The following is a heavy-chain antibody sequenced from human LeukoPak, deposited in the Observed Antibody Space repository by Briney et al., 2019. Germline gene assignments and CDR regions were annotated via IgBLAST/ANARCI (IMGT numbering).Heavy chain of an antibody. V-gene: IGHV3-30*18. Sequence: GRSLRLSCAASGFTFSSYGMHWVRQAPGKGLEWVAVISYDGSNKYYADSVKGRFTISRDNSKNTLYLQMNSLRAEDTAVYYCAKLGRPYYYYYMDVWGKGTTVTVSS. D-gene: IGHD1-26*01. CDR3: AKLGRPYYYYYMDV. CDR2: ISYDGSNK. CDR1: GFTFSSYG. J-gene: IGHJ6*03.